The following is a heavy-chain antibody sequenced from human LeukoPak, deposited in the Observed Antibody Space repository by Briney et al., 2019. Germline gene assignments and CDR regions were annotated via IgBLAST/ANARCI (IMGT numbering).Heavy chain of an antibody. CDR1: GYTFTGYY. J-gene: IGHJ6*03. CDR3: ARCRSGYSYGSDYYYYYMDV. D-gene: IGHD3-16*02. CDR2: ITPNSCGT. Sequence: ASVKVSCKASGYTFTGYYMYWVRQAPGQGLEWMGWITPNSCGTNYAQKFQGRVTMTRDTSISTAYMELSRLRSDDTAVYYCARCRSGYSYGSDYYYYYMDVWGKGTTVTVSS. V-gene: IGHV1-2*02.